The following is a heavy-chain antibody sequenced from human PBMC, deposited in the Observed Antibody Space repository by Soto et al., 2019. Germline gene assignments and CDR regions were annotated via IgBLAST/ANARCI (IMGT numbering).Heavy chain of an antibody. V-gene: IGHV2-26*01. CDR2: IFSNDEK. CDR3: ARERIVLMVYNYYYYMDV. CDR1: GFSLSNARMG. Sequence: QVTLKESGPVLVKPTETLTLTCTVSGFSLSNARMGVSWIRQPPGNALEWLAHIFSNDEKSYSTSLKSRLTISKDTSKSQVVLTMTNMDPVDTATYYCARERIVLMVYNYYYYMDVWGKGTTVTVSS. J-gene: IGHJ6*03. D-gene: IGHD2-8*01.